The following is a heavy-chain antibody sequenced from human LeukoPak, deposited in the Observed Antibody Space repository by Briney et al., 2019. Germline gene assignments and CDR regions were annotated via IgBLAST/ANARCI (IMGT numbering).Heavy chain of an antibody. D-gene: IGHD3-10*01. CDR2: INHSGST. Sequence: KPSETLSLTCAVYGGPFSGYYWSWLRQPPGKGLEWIGEINHSGSTNYNPSLKSRVPISVDTSKNQFSLKLSSVTAADKAVYYCARGSLGRRYGSGSQPGFGYWGQGTLVTVSS. CDR3: ARGSLGRRYGSGSQPGFGY. V-gene: IGHV4-34*01. J-gene: IGHJ4*02. CDR1: GGPFSGYY.